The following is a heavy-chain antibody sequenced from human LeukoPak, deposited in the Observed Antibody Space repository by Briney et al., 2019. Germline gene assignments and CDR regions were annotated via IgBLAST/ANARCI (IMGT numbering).Heavy chain of an antibody. Sequence: ASVKVSCKASGYTFTSYGISWVRQAPGQGLEWMGWISAYNGNTNYAQKLQGSVTMTTDTSTSTAYMELRSLRSDDTAVYYCARDRPSYYDFWSGYHPSLDYWGQGTLVTVSS. CDR2: ISAYNGNT. D-gene: IGHD3-3*01. J-gene: IGHJ4*02. V-gene: IGHV1-18*01. CDR3: ARDRPSYYDFWSGYHPSLDY. CDR1: GYTFTSYG.